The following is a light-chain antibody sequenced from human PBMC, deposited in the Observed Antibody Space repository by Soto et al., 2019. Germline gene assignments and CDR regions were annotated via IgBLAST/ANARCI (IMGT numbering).Light chain of an antibody. Sequence: EILMTQSPVTLSVSPGERVTLSCRASQSVSDNLAWYQQKPGQAPSLLIYGAFTRATGVPARFSGAGSGTEFTLTISSLQSEDFAIYYCQRYNNWPLTFGGGTKV. CDR1: QSVSDN. J-gene: IGKJ4*01. CDR2: GAF. V-gene: IGKV3-15*01. CDR3: QRYNNWPLT.